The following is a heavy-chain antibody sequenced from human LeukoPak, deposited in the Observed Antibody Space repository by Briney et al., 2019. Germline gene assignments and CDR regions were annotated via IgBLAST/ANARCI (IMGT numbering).Heavy chain of an antibody. D-gene: IGHD3-10*01. CDR2: IDSHGGTT. Sequence: GGSLRLSCAASGFTSSSHWMHWVRQAPGKGLVWVSRIDSHGGTTVDADSVKGRFTVSRDNAKNTLYLQMNSLRAEDTAVYYCVREGYGSGNYPFDYWGQGTLVTVSS. CDR3: VREGYGSGNYPFDY. J-gene: IGHJ4*02. CDR1: GFTSSSHW. V-gene: IGHV3-74*01.